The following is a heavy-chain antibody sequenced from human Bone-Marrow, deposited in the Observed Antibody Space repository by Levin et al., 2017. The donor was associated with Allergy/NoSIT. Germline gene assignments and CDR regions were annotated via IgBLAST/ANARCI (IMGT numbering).Heavy chain of an antibody. D-gene: IGHD3-9*01. Sequence: GGSLRLSCEASGFTFSRSWMSWVRQAPGKGLEWVANIKEDGSQTYYVDSVKGRFTISRDNAKNSLYLQVNSLRAEDTAVYYCARQVILTGYYHTYYFDYWGQGTLVTASS. V-gene: IGHV3-7*03. CDR3: ARQVILTGYYHTYYFDY. CDR2: IKEDGSQT. CDR1: GFTFSRSW. J-gene: IGHJ4*02.